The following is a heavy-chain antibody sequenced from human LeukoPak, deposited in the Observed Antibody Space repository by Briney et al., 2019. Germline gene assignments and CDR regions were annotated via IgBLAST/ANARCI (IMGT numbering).Heavy chain of an antibody. Sequence: ASVKVSCKASGFTFTSSAMQWVRQARGQRLEWIGWIVVGSGNTNYAQKFQERVTITRDMSTSTAYMELSSLRSEDTAVYYCARDRTTVVTPLYYFDYWGQGTLVTVSS. D-gene: IGHD4-23*01. CDR1: GFTFTSSA. CDR2: IVVGSGNT. J-gene: IGHJ4*02. V-gene: IGHV1-58*02. CDR3: ARDRTTVVTPLYYFDY.